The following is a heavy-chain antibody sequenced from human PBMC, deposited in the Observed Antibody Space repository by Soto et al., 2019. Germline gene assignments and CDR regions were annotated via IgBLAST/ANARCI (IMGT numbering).Heavy chain of an antibody. J-gene: IGHJ4*02. CDR1: GYTFTSYH. D-gene: IGHD3-3*01. Sequence: SVKVSCNASGYTFTSYHIYWVRQAIGQGLERMGWLNPNTGDSGYAQKFQGRITVTSDTSINTVHMELSSLRSEETAVYYCARRAETNGWNGFGADKYYFDFWGQETLVTIS. V-gene: IGHV1-8*01. CDR2: LNPNTGDS. CDR3: ARRAETNGWNGFGADKYYFDF.